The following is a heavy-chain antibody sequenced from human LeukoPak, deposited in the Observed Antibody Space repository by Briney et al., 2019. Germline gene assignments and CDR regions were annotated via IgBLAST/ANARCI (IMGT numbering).Heavy chain of an antibody. Sequence: GGSLRLSCAASAFTFSGYSMTWVHQAPGKGLEWVSSISSSGTYIYYADSVKGRFTISRDNAKNSLYLQMNSLRAEDTAVYYCARIAVADNLFDYWGQGTLVTVSS. CDR1: AFTFSGYS. CDR3: ARIAVADNLFDY. D-gene: IGHD6-19*01. J-gene: IGHJ4*02. V-gene: IGHV3-21*01. CDR2: ISSSGTYI.